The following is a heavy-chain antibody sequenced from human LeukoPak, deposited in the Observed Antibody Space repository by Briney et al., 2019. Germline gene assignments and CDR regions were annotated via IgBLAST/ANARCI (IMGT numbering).Heavy chain of an antibody. CDR1: GYTFTSYA. D-gene: IGHD3-10*01. CDR3: ARDGSGTYWAYYNWFDP. CDR2: MNPNSGNA. V-gene: IGHV1-8*02. Sequence: GASVKVSCKASGYTFTSYAMNWVRQATGQGLEWMGWMNPNSGNAGYAQKFQGRVTMTRNTSISTAYMELSNLRPEDTAVYYCARDGSGTYWAYYNWFDPWGQGTLVTVSS. J-gene: IGHJ5*02.